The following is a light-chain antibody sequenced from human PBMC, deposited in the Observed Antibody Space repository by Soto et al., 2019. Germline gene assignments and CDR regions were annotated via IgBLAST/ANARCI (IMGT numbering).Light chain of an antibody. CDR1: QDIRDD. J-gene: IGKJ1*01. Sequence: AIQMTHSPSSLSASVGDRVTMTCRASQDIRDDLSWYQQRPGRAPKLLVFAASRLEGGVPARFSGSYSGRDFTLTISGLQPDDFATYYCLHYYNYPQTFGQGRNVDIX. V-gene: IGKV1-6*01. CDR3: LHYYNYPQT. CDR2: AAS.